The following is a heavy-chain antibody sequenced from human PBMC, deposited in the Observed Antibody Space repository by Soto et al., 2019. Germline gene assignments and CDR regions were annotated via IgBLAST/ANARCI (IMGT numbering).Heavy chain of an antibody. CDR1: GGSISRYH. CDR2: FHNSGNP. J-gene: IGHJ6*02. V-gene: IGHV4-59*08. D-gene: IGHD6-13*01. CDR3: GRAHRVLHQLVHYYYSVNV. Sequence: PETLSHSYSISGGSISRYHWNWIRQTPGKGVEWIGYFHNSGNPKYSSSLKSRVTISVDMSENQFSLKLTSVTAADTAVYYCGRAHRVLHQLVHYYYSVNVWGQGTTVT.